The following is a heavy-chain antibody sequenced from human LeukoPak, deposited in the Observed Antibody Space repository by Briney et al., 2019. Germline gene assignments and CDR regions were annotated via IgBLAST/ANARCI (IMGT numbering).Heavy chain of an antibody. Sequence: GGSLRLSCAASGFTFSSYWMHWVRQAPGKGLVWVSRINTDGSSTSYADSVKGRFTISRDNAKSTLYLQMNSLRAEDTAVYYCAREFRYSKGDPFDYWGQGTLVSVSS. CDR3: AREFRYSKGDPFDY. D-gene: IGHD2-21*01. V-gene: IGHV3-74*01. CDR1: GFTFSSYW. J-gene: IGHJ4*02. CDR2: INTDGSST.